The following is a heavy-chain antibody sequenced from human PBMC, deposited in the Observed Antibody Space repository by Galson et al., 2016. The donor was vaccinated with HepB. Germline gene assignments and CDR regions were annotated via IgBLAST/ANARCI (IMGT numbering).Heavy chain of an antibody. CDR1: GLPFSDSY. V-gene: IGHV3-11*01. J-gene: IGHJ4*02. D-gene: IGHD6-13*01. CDR3: ARDPGRIAASGHLDS. CDR2: ISNTGKNI. Sequence: SLRLSCAASGLPFSDSYMAWIRQAPGKGLEWISYISNTGKNIYYADSAKGRFTISRDNPKNTVYLQMNSLRDEDTAVYYCARDPGRIAASGHLDSWGQGTLVTDSS.